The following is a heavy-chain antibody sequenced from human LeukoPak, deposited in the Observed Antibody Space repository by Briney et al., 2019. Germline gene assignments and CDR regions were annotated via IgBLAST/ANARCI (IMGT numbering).Heavy chain of an antibody. J-gene: IGHJ4*02. CDR3: ARDTYYYDSSRYYFDY. CDR2: IYYGGST. Sequence: SETLSLTCTVSGGSISSYYWSWIRQPPGKGLEWIGYIYYGGSTNYNPSLKSRVTISVDTSKNQFSLKLSSVTAADTAVYYCARDTYYYDSSRYYFDYWGQGTLVTVSS. CDR1: GGSISSYY. V-gene: IGHV4-59*01. D-gene: IGHD3-22*01.